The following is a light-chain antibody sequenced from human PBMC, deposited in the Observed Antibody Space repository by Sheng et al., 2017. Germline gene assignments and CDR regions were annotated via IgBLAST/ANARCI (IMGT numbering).Light chain of an antibody. V-gene: IGKV1-39*01. J-gene: IGKJ2*01. CDR3: QQTYSTPPYI. CDR1: QNIRNY. CDR2: AAS. Sequence: DIQMTQSPSSLSASVGDRVTITCRASQNIRNYLNWYQQKPGKAPKLLIYAASSLQSGVPSRFSGSGSGTDFTLIISSLQPEDFATYYCQQTYSTPPYILVQGTKLEIK.